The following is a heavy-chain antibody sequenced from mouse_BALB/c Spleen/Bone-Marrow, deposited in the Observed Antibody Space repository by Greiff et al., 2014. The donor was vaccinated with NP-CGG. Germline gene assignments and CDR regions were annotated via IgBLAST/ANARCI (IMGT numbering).Heavy chain of an antibody. Sequence: VQLQQSGAELVKPGASVKLSCTASGFNIKDTYMHWVKQRPEQGLEWIGRIDPANGNTKYDPKFQGKATITADTSSNTAYLQXXXXXSEDTAVYYCARYRLGTYFDYWGQGTTLTVSS. CDR2: IDPANGNT. CDR3: ARYRLGTYFDY. CDR1: GFNIKDTY. D-gene: IGHD2-14*01. V-gene: IGHV14-3*02. J-gene: IGHJ2*01.